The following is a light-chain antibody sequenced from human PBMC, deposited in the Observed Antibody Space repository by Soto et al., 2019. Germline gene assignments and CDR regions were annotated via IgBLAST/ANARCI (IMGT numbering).Light chain of an antibody. CDR2: DAS. V-gene: IGKV3-20*01. CDR1: QSVSSSN. CDR3: QQYISSPRT. Sequence: EIGLTQSPGTLSLSPGERATLSCRASQSVSSSNLARYQQKPVQAPMLLIYDASSGATGIPDRFSGSGSGTDFSLTISRLEPEDLAVYYCQQYISSPRTFGHGTKVEIK. J-gene: IGKJ1*01.